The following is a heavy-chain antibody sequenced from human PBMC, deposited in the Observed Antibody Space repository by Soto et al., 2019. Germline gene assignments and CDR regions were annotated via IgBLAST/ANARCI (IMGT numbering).Heavy chain of an antibody. J-gene: IGHJ4*02. CDR3: AKDRGDGAY. CDR2: ISARGDII. CDR1: GFSFSTYA. Sequence: EVQLLESGGGLIQPGVSLRLSCAASGFSFSTYAMSWVRQAPGKGLEWVSTISARGDIIYYADSVKGRFTISRDNSRNTLYLQMKSLSAEDKAIYYCAKDRGDGAYWGRGTLVTVSS. D-gene: IGHD3-10*01. V-gene: IGHV3-23*01.